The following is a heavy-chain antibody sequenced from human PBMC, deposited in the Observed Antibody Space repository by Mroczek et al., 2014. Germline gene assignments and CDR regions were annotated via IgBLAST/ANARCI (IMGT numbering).Heavy chain of an antibody. CDR3: ASGTYHYDSSGYPXSGYFQH. CDR1: SGSFSGYY. CDR2: INHSGST. V-gene: IGHV4-34*01. D-gene: IGHD3-22*01. Sequence: QVQLQESGAGLLKPSETLSLTCAVYSGSFSGYYWSCIRQPPGKGLEWIGEINHSGSTNYNPSLKSRVTISVDTSKNQFSLKLSSVTAADTAVYYCASGTYHYDSSGYPXSGYFQHWGQGTWSPSPQ. J-gene: IGHJ1*01.